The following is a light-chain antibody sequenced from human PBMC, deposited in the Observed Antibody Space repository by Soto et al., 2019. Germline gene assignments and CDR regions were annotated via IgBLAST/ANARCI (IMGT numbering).Light chain of an antibody. V-gene: IGLV2-23*01. CDR3: CSYGGNAFFAI. CDR1: NSDIGSYNL. J-gene: IGLJ2*01. Sequence: QSVLTQPASVSGSLGQSITISCTGTNSDIGSYNLVSWYQQHPGKVPRLMIYEGTKRPSGVSNRFSGSRSGNTASLTISGLQAEDEADYYCCSYGGNAFFAIFGGGTKLTVL. CDR2: EGT.